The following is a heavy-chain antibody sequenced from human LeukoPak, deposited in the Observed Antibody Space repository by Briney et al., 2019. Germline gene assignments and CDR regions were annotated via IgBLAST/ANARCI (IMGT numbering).Heavy chain of an antibody. D-gene: IGHD3-22*01. CDR3: ARDQLYSSGYYYEGRAFDI. CDR2: INHSGST. Sequence: SETLSLTCAVYGGSFSGYYWSWIRQPPGKGLEWIGEINHSGSTNYNPSLKSRVTMSVDTSKNQFSLKLSSVTAADTAVYYCARDQLYSSGYYYEGRAFDIWGQGTMVTVSS. V-gene: IGHV4-34*01. CDR1: GGSFSGYY. J-gene: IGHJ3*02.